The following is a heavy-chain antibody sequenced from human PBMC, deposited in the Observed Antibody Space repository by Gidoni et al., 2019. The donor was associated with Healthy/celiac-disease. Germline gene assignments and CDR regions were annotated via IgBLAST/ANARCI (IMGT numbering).Heavy chain of an antibody. Sequence: SCAASGFTFSSYGMHWVRQAPGKGLEWVAVIWYDGSNKYYADSVKGRFTISRDNSKNTLYLQMNSLRAEDTAVYYCATIVVPAANEFRDYWGQGTLVTVSS. J-gene: IGHJ4*02. CDR3: ATIVVPAANEFRDY. CDR2: IWYDGSNK. D-gene: IGHD2-2*01. CDR1: GFTFSSYG. V-gene: IGHV3-33*01.